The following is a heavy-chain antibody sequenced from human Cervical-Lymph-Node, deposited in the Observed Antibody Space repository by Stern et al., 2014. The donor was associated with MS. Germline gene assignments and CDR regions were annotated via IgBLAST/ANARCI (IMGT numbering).Heavy chain of an antibody. CDR3: ARGIVTNRPAATLHNLFDH. CDR2: IIPIVGLP. Sequence: VQLVESGAEVKKPASSVKVSCKASGGTFSSSYAVSWVRQAPGQGLEWMGRIIPIVGLPNYAQKFHTRLTITADKSTSTVYMELSSLTSEDTAVYYCARGIVTNRPAATLHNLFDHWGQGTLVTVSS. J-gene: IGHJ5*02. D-gene: IGHD2-15*01. V-gene: IGHV1-69*09. CDR1: GGTFSSSYA.